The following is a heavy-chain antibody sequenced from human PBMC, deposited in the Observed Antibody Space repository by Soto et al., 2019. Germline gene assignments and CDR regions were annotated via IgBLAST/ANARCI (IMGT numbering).Heavy chain of an antibody. V-gene: IGHV4-34*01. CDR3: ARSGRFLTNTNWFDP. CDR1: GGSFSGYY. D-gene: IGHD3-3*01. CDR2: INHSGST. J-gene: IGHJ5*02. Sequence: PSETLSLTCAVYGGSFSGYYWSWIRQPPGKGLEWIGEINHSGSTNYNPSLKSRVNISVDTSKNQFSLKLSSVTAADTAVYYCARSGRFLTNTNWFDPWGQGTLVTVSS.